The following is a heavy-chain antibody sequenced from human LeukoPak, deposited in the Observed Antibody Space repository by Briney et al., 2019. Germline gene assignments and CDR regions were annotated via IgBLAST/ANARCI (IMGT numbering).Heavy chain of an antibody. J-gene: IGHJ6*02. D-gene: IGHD3-22*01. CDR1: GGTFSSYA. CDR3: ARATYYYDSSGHYGMDV. CDR2: IIPILGIA. V-gene: IGHV1-69*04. Sequence: SVKVSCKASGGTFSSYAISWVRQAPGQGLEWIGRIIPILGIANYAQKFQGRVTITADKSTSTAYMELSSLRSEDTAVYYCARATYYYDSSGHYGMDVWGQGTTVTVSS.